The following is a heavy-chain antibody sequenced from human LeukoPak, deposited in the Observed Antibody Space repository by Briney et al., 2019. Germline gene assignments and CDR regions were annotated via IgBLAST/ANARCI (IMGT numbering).Heavy chain of an antibody. J-gene: IGHJ6*02. V-gene: IGHV3-74*01. Sequence: GGSPRLSCAASGFTFTTYWMHWVRQAPGKGLVWVSHINSDGSITSYADSVKGRFTISRDNAKNTLYLQMNSLRAEDTAVYYCARDAVDTANAVWGQGTTVTVSS. D-gene: IGHD5-18*01. CDR2: INSDGSIT. CDR1: GFTFTTYW. CDR3: ARDAVDTANAV.